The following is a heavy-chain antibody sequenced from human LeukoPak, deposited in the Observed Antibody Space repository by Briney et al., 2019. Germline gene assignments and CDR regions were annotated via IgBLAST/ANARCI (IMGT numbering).Heavy chain of an antibody. CDR2: ISSSSSYI. D-gene: IGHD3-3*01. V-gene: IGHV3-21*01. Sequence: ETLSLTCTVSGGSISSSSYYWGWIRQPPGKGLEWVSSISSSSSYIYYVDSAKGRFTISRDNAKNSLYLQMNSLRADDTAVYYCARAGAGFLEWLSGPLDYWGQGTLVTVSS. CDR1: GGSISSSS. CDR3: ARAGAGFLEWLSGPLDY. J-gene: IGHJ4*02.